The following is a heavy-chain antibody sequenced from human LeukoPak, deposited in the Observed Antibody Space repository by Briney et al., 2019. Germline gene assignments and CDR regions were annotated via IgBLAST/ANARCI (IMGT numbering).Heavy chain of an antibody. Sequence: ASVKVSCKASGYTFTGYYIHWVRQAPGQGLEWMGWIRPSSGGTNYAQKFQDRVTMTRDTSTNTAYMELTRLTFDDTAVYYCARPSIAVAGRNSDFDYWGQGTLVTVSS. CDR2: IRPSSGGT. CDR3: ARPSIAVAGRNSDFDY. D-gene: IGHD6-19*01. V-gene: IGHV1-2*02. CDR1: GYTFTGYY. J-gene: IGHJ4*02.